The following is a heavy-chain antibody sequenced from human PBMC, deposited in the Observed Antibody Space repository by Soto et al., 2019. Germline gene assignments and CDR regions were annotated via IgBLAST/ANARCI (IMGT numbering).Heavy chain of an antibody. V-gene: IGHV3-23*01. CDR3: ANPALPVVELGPLSY. CDR2: ISGSGGST. CDR1: GFTFSSYA. J-gene: IGHJ4*02. D-gene: IGHD1-26*01. Sequence: GGSLRLSCAASGFTFSSYAMSWVRQAPGKGLEWVSAISGSGGSTYYADSVKGRFTISRDNSKNTLYLQMNSLRAEDTAVYYCANPALPVVELGPLSYWGQGTLVTVSS.